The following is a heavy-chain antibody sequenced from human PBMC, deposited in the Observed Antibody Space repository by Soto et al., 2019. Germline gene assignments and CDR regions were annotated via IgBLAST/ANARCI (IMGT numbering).Heavy chain of an antibody. Sequence: ASVKVSCKASGYTFTSYYMHWVRQAPGQGLEWMGIINPSGGSTSYAQKLQGRVTMTRNTSTSTAYMELSSLRSDDTAVYYCARGGLFGSGSYHIDYWGQGTLVTVSS. V-gene: IGHV1-46*01. CDR1: GYTFTSYY. CDR2: INPSGGST. J-gene: IGHJ4*02. CDR3: ARGGLFGSGSYHIDY. D-gene: IGHD3-10*01.